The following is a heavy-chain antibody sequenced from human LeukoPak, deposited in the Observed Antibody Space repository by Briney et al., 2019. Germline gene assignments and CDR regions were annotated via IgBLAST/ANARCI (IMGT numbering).Heavy chain of an antibody. V-gene: IGHV1-18*01. CDR3: ARGGGILSTRPPVYYYYYMDV. J-gene: IGHJ6*03. Sequence: GASVKVSCKASGYTFSSYGISWVRQAPGQGLEWMGWISAYNGNTDYAQKFQGRVTMTTDTSTSTAYMELSSLRSEDTAVYYCARGGGILSTRPPVYYYYYMDVWGKGTTVTISS. CDR1: GYTFSSYG. CDR2: ISAYNGNT. D-gene: IGHD2-15*01.